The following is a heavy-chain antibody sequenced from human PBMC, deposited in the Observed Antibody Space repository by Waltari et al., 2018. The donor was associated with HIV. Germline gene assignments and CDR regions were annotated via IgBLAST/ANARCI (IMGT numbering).Heavy chain of an antibody. D-gene: IGHD4-17*01. Sequence: QVQLVQSGAEVTKPRASVKVSCKASGYTFTSYDINWVRQATGQGLEWLGWMNPKSGNTGYAQQFQGRVTMTRNTSISTAYIELSSLRSEDTAVYFCARGPQDYPKYYFDGWGQGTRVTVSS. V-gene: IGHV1-8*01. CDR1: GYTFTSYD. CDR2: MNPKSGNT. CDR3: ARGPQDYPKYYFDG. J-gene: IGHJ4*02.